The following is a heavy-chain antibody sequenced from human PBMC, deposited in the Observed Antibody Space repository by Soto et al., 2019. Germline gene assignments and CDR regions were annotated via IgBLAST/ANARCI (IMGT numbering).Heavy chain of an antibody. CDR1: AYTFTSYG. CDR3: ARDLGDAFDM. J-gene: IGHJ3*02. V-gene: IGHV1-18*01. Sequence: QVQLVQSGAEVKKPGASVKVSCKASAYTFTSYGISWVRQAPGQGLERMGWISAYNGNTHYARRLQGRVTMTTDTSTSTAYMELRSLRYDDTAVYYCARDLGDAFDMWGQGTMVTVSS. CDR2: ISAYNGNT.